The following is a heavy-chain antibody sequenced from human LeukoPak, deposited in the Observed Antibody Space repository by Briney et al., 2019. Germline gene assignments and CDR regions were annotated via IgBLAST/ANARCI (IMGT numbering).Heavy chain of an antibody. V-gene: IGHV6-1*01. CDR1: GDTVSSNTAA. CDR2: TYYRSKWTT. D-gene: IGHD6-6*01. CDR3: TRQRSTSTEYYGLDV. Sequence: SQTLSLTCAISGDTVSSNTAAWNRIRQSPSRGLEWLGRTYYRSKWTTDYAVSVQNRITIKPDTSTNQFSLQLRSATPEDTAVYYCTRQRSTSTEYYGLDVWGQGTTVTVSS. J-gene: IGHJ6*02.